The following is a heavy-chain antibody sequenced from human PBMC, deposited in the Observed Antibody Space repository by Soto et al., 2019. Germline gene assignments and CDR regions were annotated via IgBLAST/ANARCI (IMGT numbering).Heavy chain of an antibody. CDR3: ARVRQGCSSTSCFLDP. CDR1: GDSISSSNW. CDR2: IHHSGST. V-gene: IGHV4-4*02. Sequence: SETLSLTCAVSGDSISSSNWRNWVRQSPGKGLEWIGEIHHSGSTNYNPSLKGRVTISVDKSKNQFSLKLNSVTAEDTAVYYCARVRQGCSSTSCFLDPWGQGXLVNVYS. J-gene: IGHJ5*02. D-gene: IGHD2-2*01.